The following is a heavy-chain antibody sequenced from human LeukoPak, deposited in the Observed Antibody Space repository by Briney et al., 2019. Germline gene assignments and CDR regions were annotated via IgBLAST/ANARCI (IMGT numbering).Heavy chain of an antibody. CDR1: GGSINGYY. J-gene: IGHJ4*01. Sequence: NPSETLSLTCTVSGGSINGYYWSWIRQPAGKGLEWIGRIYSRGSTNYNPSLESRVTMSVDTSKNQFSLKLRSVTAADTAVYFCAREEAGSGSYGDHKTGDYWGHGTLVTVSS. D-gene: IGHD3-10*01. CDR3: AREEAGSGSYGDHKTGDY. V-gene: IGHV4-4*07. CDR2: IYSRGST.